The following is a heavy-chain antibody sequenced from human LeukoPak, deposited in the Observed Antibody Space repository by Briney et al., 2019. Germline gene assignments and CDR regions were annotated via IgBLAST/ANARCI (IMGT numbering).Heavy chain of an antibody. V-gene: IGHV1-69*13. CDR1: GGTLSSYG. D-gene: IGHD3-22*01. Sequence: ASVKVSCKASGGTLSSYGISWVRQAPGQGLEWMGGIIPIFTTATYAQKFQGRVRITADESTSTAYMELSSLRSEDTAVYYCARTYYYDSSGYYYYYYGMDVWGQGTTVTVSS. CDR2: IIPIFTTA. J-gene: IGHJ6*02. CDR3: ARTYYYDSSGYYYYYYGMDV.